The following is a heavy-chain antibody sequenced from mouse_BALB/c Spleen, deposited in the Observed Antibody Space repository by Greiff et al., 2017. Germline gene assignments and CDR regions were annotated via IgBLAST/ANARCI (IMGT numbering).Heavy chain of an antibody. CDR3: ARCDGSTAWFAY. CDR2: IYPGGGYT. J-gene: IGHJ3*01. D-gene: IGHD2-3*01. V-gene: IGHV1-63*02. Sequence: QVQLKQSGAELVRPGTSVKISCKASGYTFTNYWLGWVKQRPGHGLEWIGDIYPGGGYTNYNEKFKGKATLTADTSSSTAYMQLSSLTSEDSAVYFCARCDGSTAWFAYWGQGTLVTVSA. CDR1: GYTFTNYW.